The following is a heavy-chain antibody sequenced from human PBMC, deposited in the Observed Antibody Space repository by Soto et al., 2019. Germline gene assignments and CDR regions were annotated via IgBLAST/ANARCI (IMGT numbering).Heavy chain of an antibody. Sequence: QVQLVESGGGVVQPGRSLRLSCAASGFTFSSYGMHWVRQAPGKGLEWVAVISYDGSNKYYADSVKGRFTISRDNSKNTLYLQMNSLRAEDTAGYYCAKDKGYCSGGSCYSLANWYFDLWGRGTLVTVS. V-gene: IGHV3-30*18. J-gene: IGHJ2*01. CDR1: GFTFSSYG. D-gene: IGHD2-15*01. CDR2: ISYDGSNK. CDR3: AKDKGYCSGGSCYSLANWYFDL.